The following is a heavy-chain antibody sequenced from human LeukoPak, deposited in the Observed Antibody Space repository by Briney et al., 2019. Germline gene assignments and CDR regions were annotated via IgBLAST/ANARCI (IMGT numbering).Heavy chain of an antibody. CDR2: IIPIFGAA. J-gene: IGHJ4*02. Sequence: SVKVSCKASGGTFSSYAISWVRQAPGQGLEWMGGIIPIFGAANYAQKFQGRVTITADESTSTAYMELSSLRSEDTAVYYCARAWVSGTVTTGQVFDYWGQGTLVTVSS. CDR1: GGTFSSYA. D-gene: IGHD4-11*01. CDR3: ARAWVSGTVTTGQVFDY. V-gene: IGHV1-69*01.